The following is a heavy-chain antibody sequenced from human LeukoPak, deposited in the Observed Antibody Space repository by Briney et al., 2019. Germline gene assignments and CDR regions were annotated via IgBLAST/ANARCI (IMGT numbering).Heavy chain of an antibody. CDR3: AREGSIAVAHDAFDI. D-gene: IGHD6-19*01. V-gene: IGHV4-34*01. Sequence: KPSETLSLTCAVYGGSFSGYYWSWIRQPPGKGLEWIGEINHSGSTNYNPSPKSRVTISVDTSKNQFSLKLSSVTAADTAVYYCAREGSIAVAHDAFDIWGQGTMVTVSS. CDR2: INHSGST. J-gene: IGHJ3*02. CDR1: GGSFSGYY.